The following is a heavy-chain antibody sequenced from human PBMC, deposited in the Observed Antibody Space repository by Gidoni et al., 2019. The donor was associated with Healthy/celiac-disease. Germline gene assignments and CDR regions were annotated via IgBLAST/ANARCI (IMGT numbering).Heavy chain of an antibody. CDR1: GGTFSSYA. CDR2: FIPIFGTA. CDR3: ARGADWNGELENYSDYYYYYMDV. V-gene: IGHV1-69*01. Sequence: QVQLVQSGAEVKKPGSSVKVSCKASGGTFSSYAISWVRQAPGQGLEWMGGFIPIFGTANYAQKFQGRVTITADESTSTAYMELSSLRSEDTAVYYCARGADWNGELENYSDYYYYYMDVWGKGTTVTVSS. J-gene: IGHJ6*03. D-gene: IGHD1-1*01.